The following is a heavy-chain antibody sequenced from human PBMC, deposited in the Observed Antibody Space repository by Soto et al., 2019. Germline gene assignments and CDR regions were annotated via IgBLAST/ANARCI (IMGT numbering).Heavy chain of an antibody. CDR3: AGPIVGAVPVDY. D-gene: IGHD1-26*01. J-gene: IGHJ4*02. CDR1: GGSFSGYY. V-gene: IGHV4-34*01. Sequence: QVQLQQWGAGLLKPSETLSLTCAVYGGSFSGYYCSWIRQPPGKGLEWIGEINHSGSTNYNPSLKSRVTISVDTSKNQFSLKLSSVTAADTAVYYCAGPIVGAVPVDYWGQGTLVTVSS. CDR2: INHSGST.